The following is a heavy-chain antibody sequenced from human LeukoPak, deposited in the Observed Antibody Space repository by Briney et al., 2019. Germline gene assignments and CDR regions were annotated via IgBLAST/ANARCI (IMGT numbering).Heavy chain of an antibody. CDR3: THDTSGYAYAYEH. CDR2: IRSKDKGGTT. CDR1: GFTFGDYA. Sequence: GGSLRLSCITSGFTFGDYALTWVRQVPGQGLEWVGFIRSKDKGGTTEYAASVKGRFAISRDDSKSISYLQMNSLRTEDTAVYYCTHDTSGYAYAYEHWGQGTLVTVSS. V-gene: IGHV3-49*04. J-gene: IGHJ4*02. D-gene: IGHD3-22*01.